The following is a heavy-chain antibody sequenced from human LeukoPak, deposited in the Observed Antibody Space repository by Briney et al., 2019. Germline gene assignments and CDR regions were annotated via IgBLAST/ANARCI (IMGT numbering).Heavy chain of an antibody. Sequence: GGSLRLSCAASGFTFSDSAMHWVRQAPGKGLEWVSAISGSGGSTYYADSVKGRFTISRDNSKNTLYLQMNSLRAEDTAVYYCAATMTDSGYDPFDYWGQGTLVTVSS. CDR2: ISGSGGST. V-gene: IGHV3-23*01. J-gene: IGHJ4*02. CDR3: AATMTDSGYDPFDY. CDR1: GFTFSDSA. D-gene: IGHD5-12*01.